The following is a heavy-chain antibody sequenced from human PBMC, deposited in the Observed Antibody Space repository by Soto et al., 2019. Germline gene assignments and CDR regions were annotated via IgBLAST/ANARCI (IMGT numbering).Heavy chain of an antibody. CDR3: ARDAAVPGESDRFDY. V-gene: IGHV4-4*02. J-gene: IGHJ4*02. CDR1: GDSRTTNHW. Sequence: LTLTCAVSGDSRTTNHWWSWVRQPPGKGLEWIGEVYHNGRTDYNPSLRSRVTMSIDTSKNQFSLKLTSVTAADTAIYYCARDAAVPGESDRFDYWGQGTLVTVSS. D-gene: IGHD6-19*01. CDR2: VYHNGRT.